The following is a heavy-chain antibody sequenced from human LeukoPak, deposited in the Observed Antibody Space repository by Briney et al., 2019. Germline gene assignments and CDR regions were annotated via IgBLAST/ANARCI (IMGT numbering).Heavy chain of an antibody. V-gene: IGHV4-39*07. J-gene: IGHJ4*02. CDR3: ARDGNYYGSGSYYSYFDY. CDR1: GGSISSSPCY. D-gene: IGHD3-10*01. CDR2: ICSGGST. Sequence: SETLSLTCTVSGGSISSSPCYWGWIRQSPGKGLEWFGTICSGGSTYYNPSLKSRVTISVDTSKNQFSLKLSSVTAADTAVYYCARDGNYYGSGSYYSYFDYWGQGTLVTVSS.